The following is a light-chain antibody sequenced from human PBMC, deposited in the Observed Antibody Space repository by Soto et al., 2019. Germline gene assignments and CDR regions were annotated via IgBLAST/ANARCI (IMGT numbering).Light chain of an antibody. Sequence: QSALTQPRSVSGSPGQSVTISCTATGSDVGDSSHVSWYQLHPGKAPKLMIYEDNNRPSGVPDRFSGSKSGSTASLTISGLQAEDEAEYYCCLSPGSLTWLFGGGTQLTVL. CDR2: EDN. CDR3: CLSPGSLTWL. V-gene: IGLV2-11*01. J-gene: IGLJ7*01. CDR1: GSDVGDSSH.